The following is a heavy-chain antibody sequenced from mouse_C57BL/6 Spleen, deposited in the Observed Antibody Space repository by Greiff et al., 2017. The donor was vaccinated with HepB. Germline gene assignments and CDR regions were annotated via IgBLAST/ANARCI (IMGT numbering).Heavy chain of an antibody. V-gene: IGHV1-43*01. J-gene: IGHJ2*01. CDR2: INPSTGGT. CDR1: GYSFTGYY. D-gene: IGHD4-1*02. Sequence: EVQLKESGPELVKPGASVKISCKASGYSFTGYYMHWVKQSSEKSLEWIGEINPSTGGTSYNQKFKGKATLTVDKSSSIAYMQLKSLTSEDSAVYYCARPQLGRDFDYWGQGTTLTVSS. CDR3: ARPQLGRDFDY.